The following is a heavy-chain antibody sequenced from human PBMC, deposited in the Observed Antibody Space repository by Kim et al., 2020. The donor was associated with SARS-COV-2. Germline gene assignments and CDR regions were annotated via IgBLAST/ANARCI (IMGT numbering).Heavy chain of an antibody. D-gene: IGHD2-21*02. J-gene: IGHJ6*02. Sequence: ASVKVSCKASGYTFTSYGISWVRQAPGQGLEWMGWISAYNGNTNYAQKLQGRVTMTTDTSTSTAYMELRSLRSDDTAVYYCARDYIVVVTDYYYYGMDVWGQGTTVTVSS. V-gene: IGHV1-18*04. CDR1: GYTFTSYG. CDR3: ARDYIVVVTDYYYYGMDV. CDR2: ISAYNGNT.